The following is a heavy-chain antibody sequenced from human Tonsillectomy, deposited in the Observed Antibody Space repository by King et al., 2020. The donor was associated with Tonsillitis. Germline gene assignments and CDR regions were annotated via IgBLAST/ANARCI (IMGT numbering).Heavy chain of an antibody. Sequence: VQLVESGGEVKKPGSSVKFSCKSSGGTFSRYPISWVRQAPGQGLEWMGGISPIFGTANYAQKFQGRVTITADDSTSTAYMELNSLRSEDTAVYYCARGAVTISGMIIDAFDIWGQGTMVTVSS. V-gene: IGHV1-69*01. CDR1: GGTFSRYP. D-gene: IGHD3-3*01. J-gene: IGHJ3*02. CDR2: ISPIFGTA. CDR3: ARGAVTISGMIIDAFDI.